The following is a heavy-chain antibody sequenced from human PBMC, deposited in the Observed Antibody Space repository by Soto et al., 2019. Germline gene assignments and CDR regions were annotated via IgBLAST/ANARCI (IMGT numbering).Heavy chain of an antibody. Sequence: KNPKASVKVSCKASGGTFSSYAISWVRQAPGQGLEWMGGIIPIFGTANYAQKFQGRVTITADESTSXVYMELSSLRSEDTAVYYCARGSGDYYDCSGYFQYYYGMDVWGQGTTVTVSS. CDR2: IIPIFGTA. CDR1: GGTFSSYA. J-gene: IGHJ6*02. V-gene: IGHV1-69*13. CDR3: ARGSGDYYDCSGYFQYYYGMDV. D-gene: IGHD3-22*01.